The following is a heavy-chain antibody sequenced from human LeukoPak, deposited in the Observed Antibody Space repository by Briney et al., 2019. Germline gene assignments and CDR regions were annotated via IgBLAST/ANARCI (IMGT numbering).Heavy chain of an antibody. D-gene: IGHD2-2*01. J-gene: IGHJ4*02. Sequence: GASVRVSCKASGYTFTGYYMHWARQAPGQGLEWMGWINPNSGGTNYAQKFQGRFTMTRDTSISTAYMELSRLRSDDTAVYYCARVGYCSSTSCYFVGAYYFDYWGQGTLVTVSS. CDR2: INPNSGGT. CDR1: GYTFTGYY. V-gene: IGHV1-2*02. CDR3: ARVGYCSSTSCYFVGAYYFDY.